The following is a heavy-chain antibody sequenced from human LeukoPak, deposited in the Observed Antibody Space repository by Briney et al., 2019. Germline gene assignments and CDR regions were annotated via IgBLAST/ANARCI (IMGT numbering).Heavy chain of an antibody. CDR1: RFTFSSYA. V-gene: IGHV3-23*01. CDR3: AKGHTTYDILTGYLADY. D-gene: IGHD3-9*01. Sequence: GGSLRLPCAASRFTFSSYAMSWVRQAPGKGLEWVSAISGSGGSTYYADSVKGRFTISRDNSKNTLYLQMNSLRAEDTAVYYCAKGHTTYDILTGYLADYWGQGTLVTVSS. J-gene: IGHJ4*02. CDR2: ISGSGGST.